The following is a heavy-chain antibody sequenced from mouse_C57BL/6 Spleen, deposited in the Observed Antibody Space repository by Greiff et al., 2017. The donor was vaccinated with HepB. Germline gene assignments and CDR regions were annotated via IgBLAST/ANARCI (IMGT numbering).Heavy chain of an antibody. CDR2: IDPSDSET. J-gene: IGHJ2*01. CDR1: GYTFTSYW. CDR3: AREDYGNYDYFDY. V-gene: IGHV1-52*01. Sequence: VKLQQPGAELVRPGSSVKLSCKASGYTFTSYWMHWVKQRPIQGLEWIGNIDPSDSETHYNQKFKDKATLTVDKSSSTAYMQLSSLTSEDSAVYYCAREDYGNYDYFDYWGQGTTLTVSS. D-gene: IGHD2-1*01.